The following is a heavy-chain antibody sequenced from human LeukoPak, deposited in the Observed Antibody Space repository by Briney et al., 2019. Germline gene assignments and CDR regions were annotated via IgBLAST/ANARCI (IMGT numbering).Heavy chain of an antibody. J-gene: IGHJ4*02. CDR1: GYTFTGYY. Sequence: ASVNVSCKASGYTFTGYYMHWVRQAPGQGLEWMGWINPNSGGTNYAQKFQGRVTMTRDTSISTAYMELSRLRSDDTAVYYCARDRGQWLGGTTRWLQFDYWGQGTLVTVSS. CDR2: INPNSGGT. D-gene: IGHD5-24*01. V-gene: IGHV1-2*02. CDR3: ARDRGQWLGGTTRWLQFDY.